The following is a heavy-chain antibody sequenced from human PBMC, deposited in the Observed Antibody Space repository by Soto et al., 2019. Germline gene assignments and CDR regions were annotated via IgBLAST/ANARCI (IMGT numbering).Heavy chain of an antibody. J-gene: IGHJ3*02. V-gene: IGHV4-30-4*01. CDR2: IYYSGST. CDR3: ARFVGRWLQLRDDAFDI. D-gene: IGHD5-12*01. CDR1: GGSISSGDYY. Sequence: QVQLQESGPGLVKPSQTLSLTCTVSGGSISSGDYYWSWIRQPPGKGLEWIGYIYYSGSTYYNPSLRSRVTISVDTSKNQFSLKLSSVTAADTAVYYCARFVGRWLQLRDDAFDIWGQGTMVTVSS.